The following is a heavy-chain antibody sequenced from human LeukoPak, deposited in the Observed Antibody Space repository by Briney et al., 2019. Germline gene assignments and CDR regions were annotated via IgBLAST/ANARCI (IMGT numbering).Heavy chain of an antibody. CDR1: GFTLSSYW. Sequence: PGGSLRLSCVASGFTLSSYWMSWVRQAPGKGLEGVANIKQDGSEKYYVDSVKGRFTTSRDNAKNSLYLQMNSLRAEDTAVYYCARGVTYYYGSGNTHFDYWGQGTLVTVSS. CDR2: IKQDGSEK. CDR3: ARGVTYYYGSGNTHFDY. D-gene: IGHD3-10*01. J-gene: IGHJ4*02. V-gene: IGHV3-7*04.